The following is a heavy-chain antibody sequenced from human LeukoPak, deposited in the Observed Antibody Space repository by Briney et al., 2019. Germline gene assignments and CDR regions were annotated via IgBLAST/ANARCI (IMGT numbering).Heavy chain of an antibody. CDR3: ARDLDWGKAADY. CDR1: GFPFSSYG. CDR2: IWYDGSYK. V-gene: IGHV3-33*01. Sequence: GGSLRLSCAASGFPFSSYGMHSVRQAPGKGLEWVALIWYDGSYKYYADSVKGRFTISRDNSKNTLYLQMNSLRADDTAVYYCARDLDWGKAADYWGQGTLVIVSS. D-gene: IGHD3-16*01. J-gene: IGHJ4*02.